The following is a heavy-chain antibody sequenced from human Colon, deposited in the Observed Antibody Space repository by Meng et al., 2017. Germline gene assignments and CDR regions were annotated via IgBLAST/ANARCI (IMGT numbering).Heavy chain of an antibody. V-gene: IGHV4-4*02. J-gene: IGHJ2*01. D-gene: IGHD4-17*01. CDR3: ARVPTTVTRFVL. Sequence: LQEAGPGLVKPSGTLSPTCADSGGSISSNNWWSWVRQSPGRGLEWIGEIYQSGSTNYSPSLKSRVTISLDKSKNQFSLKVSYMTAADTAVYFCARVPTTVTRFVLWGRGTLVTVSS. CDR1: GGSISSNNW. CDR2: IYQSGST.